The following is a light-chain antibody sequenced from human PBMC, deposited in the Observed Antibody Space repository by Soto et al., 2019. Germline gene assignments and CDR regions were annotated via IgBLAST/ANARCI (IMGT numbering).Light chain of an antibody. J-gene: IGKJ4*01. V-gene: IGKV3-15*01. CDR3: QPYNNWTLT. CDR1: QNILSN. CDR2: DTS. Sequence: IAITQSPATQSPPPVERVTLSRKASQNILSNLAWYQHKPGQNPRLLIYDTSTRATGVPTRFSGSRSGAEFNLTINRLQSEDFAVYYCQPYNNWTLTFGGGTKVDIK.